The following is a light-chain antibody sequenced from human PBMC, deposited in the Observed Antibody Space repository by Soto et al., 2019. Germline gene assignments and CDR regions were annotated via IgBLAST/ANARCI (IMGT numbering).Light chain of an antibody. V-gene: IGKV3-20*01. CDR1: QSVSSSY. J-gene: IGKJ2*01. CDR2: GAY. Sequence: EIVLTQSPGTLSLSPGERATLSCRASQSVSSSYLAWYQQTPGQATSLLIYGAYRRDTGIPDRLSGSGSGTDVALSISRLEPEDFTVYYCQQYGSLPYTFGQQTNLEIK. CDR3: QQYGSLPYT.